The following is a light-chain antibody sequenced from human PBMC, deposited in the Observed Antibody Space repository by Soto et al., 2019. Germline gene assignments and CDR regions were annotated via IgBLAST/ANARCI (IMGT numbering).Light chain of an antibody. Sequence: EIVLTQSPGTLSLSPGERATLSCRASQFVSSSYLAWYQQKPGQAPRLLIYGASSRATGIPDRFSGSGSGTDFTLTISRLEPEDFVVYHCQRYGSSPGTFGQGTKVEIE. V-gene: IGKV3-20*01. CDR1: QFVSSSY. CDR2: GAS. CDR3: QRYGSSPGT. J-gene: IGKJ1*01.